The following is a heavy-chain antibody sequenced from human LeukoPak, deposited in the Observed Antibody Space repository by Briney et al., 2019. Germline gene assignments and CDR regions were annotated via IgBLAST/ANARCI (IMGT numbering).Heavy chain of an antibody. CDR2: INHSGST. CDR3: ARAWGIAVAGSWFDP. Sequence: SETLSLTCAVYGGSFSGYYWSWIRQPPGKGLEWIGEINHSGSTNYNSSLKSRVTISVDTSKNQFSLKLSSVTAADTAVYYCARAWGIAVAGSWFDPWGQGTLVTVSS. V-gene: IGHV4-34*01. D-gene: IGHD6-19*01. J-gene: IGHJ5*02. CDR1: GGSFSGYY.